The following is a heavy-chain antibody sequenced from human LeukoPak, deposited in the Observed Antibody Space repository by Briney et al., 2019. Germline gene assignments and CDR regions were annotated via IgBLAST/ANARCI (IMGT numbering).Heavy chain of an antibody. V-gene: IGHV6-1*01. CDR2: TYYRSKWYN. Sequence: SQTLSLTCAISGDSVSSNSAAWNWIRQSPSRGLEWLGRTYYRSKWYNDYAISVKSRITINPDTSKNQFSLQLNSVTPEDTAVYYCARSYSPAGRSSHPPDYWGQGTLVTVSS. D-gene: IGHD2-21*01. CDR3: ARSYSPAGRSSHPPDY. J-gene: IGHJ4*02. CDR1: GDSVSSNSAA.